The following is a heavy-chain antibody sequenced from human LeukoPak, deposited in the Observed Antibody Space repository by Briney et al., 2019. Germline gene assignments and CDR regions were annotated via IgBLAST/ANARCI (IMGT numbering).Heavy chain of an antibody. CDR1: GYSISSGYY. D-gene: IGHD3-10*01. J-gene: IGHJ6*03. Sequence: SETLSLTCTVSGYSISSGYYWGWIRQPPGKGLEWIGTISHSGSTYYNPSLKSRVTISVDKSKNQFSLKLSSVTAADTAVYYCARAYYGSGSYNYYYYYMDVWGKGTTVTVSS. V-gene: IGHV4-38-2*02. CDR3: ARAYYGSGSYNYYYYYMDV. CDR2: ISHSGST.